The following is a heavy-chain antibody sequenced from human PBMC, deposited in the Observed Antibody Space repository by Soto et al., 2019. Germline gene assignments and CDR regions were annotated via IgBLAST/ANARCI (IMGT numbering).Heavy chain of an antibody. Sequence: GGSLRLSCAASGFTFSTYAMSWVRQAPGKGLEWVSDISGSGGSTYYPDSVKGRFTISRDNSKDTLYLQVNSLTAEDTAVYYCAKRKRSCNSASCYDGAFDIWGQGTKVTVSS. CDR3: AKRKRSCNSASCYDGAFDI. CDR2: ISGSGGST. D-gene: IGHD2-2*01. J-gene: IGHJ3*02. CDR1: GFTFSTYA. V-gene: IGHV3-23*01.